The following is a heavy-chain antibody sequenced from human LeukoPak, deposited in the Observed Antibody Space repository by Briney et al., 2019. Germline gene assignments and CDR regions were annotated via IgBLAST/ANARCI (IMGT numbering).Heavy chain of an antibody. Sequence: PGRSLRLXCAASGFTFDDYAMHWVRQAPGKDLEWVSGISWNSGSIGYADSVKGRFTISRDNAKNSLYLQMNSLRAEDMALYYCAKDMSYDSSGPSFDYWGQGTLVTVSS. D-gene: IGHD3-22*01. CDR3: AKDMSYDSSGPSFDY. CDR1: GFTFDDYA. J-gene: IGHJ4*02. CDR2: ISWNSGSI. V-gene: IGHV3-9*03.